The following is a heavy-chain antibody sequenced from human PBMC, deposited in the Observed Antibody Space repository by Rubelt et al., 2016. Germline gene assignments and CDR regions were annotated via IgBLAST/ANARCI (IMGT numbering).Heavy chain of an antibody. CDR1: GGSISSSSYY. CDR2: IYYSGST. V-gene: IGHV4-39*07. Sequence: QLQLQESGPGLVKPSETLSLTCTVSGGSISSSSYYWGWIRQPPGKGLEWIGSIYYSGSTYYNPSLKSRVTISVDTSKNQFSLKLSSVTAADTAVYYCAKEGQQLVPPYYYGMDVWGQGTTVTVSS. J-gene: IGHJ6*02. D-gene: IGHD6-13*01. CDR3: AKEGQQLVPPYYYGMDV.